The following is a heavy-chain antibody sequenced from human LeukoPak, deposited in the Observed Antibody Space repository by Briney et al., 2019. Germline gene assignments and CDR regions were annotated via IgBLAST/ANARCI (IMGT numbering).Heavy chain of an antibody. J-gene: IGHJ4*02. CDR3: AKSAYCGGDCYSYYFDY. Sequence: GGSLRLSCAASRDTFSSYAMRWVPPPPGKGLEWVSGICGSGGSTNFADSAKGRFTISRDNSRNMVSLQMNSLRAEETAIYYCAKSAYCGGDCYSYYFDYWGQGTLVTVSS. CDR2: ICGSGGST. D-gene: IGHD2-21*02. V-gene: IGHV3-23*01. CDR1: RDTFSSYA.